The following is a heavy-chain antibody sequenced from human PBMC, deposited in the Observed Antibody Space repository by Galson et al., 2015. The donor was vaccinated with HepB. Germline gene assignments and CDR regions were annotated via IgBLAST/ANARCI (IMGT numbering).Heavy chain of an antibody. J-gene: IGHJ3*02. Sequence: SVKVSCKASGYTFKNFVINWVRQAPGQGLDWMGRIDVYNGDTSYAQGLQVRLTLTTDTSSNTAYMELASLRPDDTALYYCAREGYGGINALDIWGQGTMVIVSS. V-gene: IGHV1-18*04. CDR2: IDVYNGDT. CDR3: AREGYGGINALDI. D-gene: IGHD4-23*01. CDR1: GYTFKNFV.